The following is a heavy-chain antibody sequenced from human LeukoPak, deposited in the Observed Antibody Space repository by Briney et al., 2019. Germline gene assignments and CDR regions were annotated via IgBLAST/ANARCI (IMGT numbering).Heavy chain of an antibody. J-gene: IGHJ4*02. CDR3: ARGAMVRGVITYFDY. Sequence: GGSLTLSCATSGFAFSDYYMSWIRQAPGKGLEWVSSISSSSSYIYYADSVKGRFTVSRDNAKNSLYLQMNSLRAEDTAVYYCARGAMVRGVITYFDYWGQGTLVTVSS. D-gene: IGHD3-10*01. CDR2: ISSSSSYI. V-gene: IGHV3-11*05. CDR1: GFAFSDYY.